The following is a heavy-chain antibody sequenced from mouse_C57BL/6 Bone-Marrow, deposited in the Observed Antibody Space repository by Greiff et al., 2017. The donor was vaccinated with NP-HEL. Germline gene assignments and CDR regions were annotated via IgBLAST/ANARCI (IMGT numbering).Heavy chain of an antibody. V-gene: IGHV1-69*01. J-gene: IGHJ2*01. CDR3: ARWDYSNPFDY. CDR2: IDPSDSYT. Sequence: VQLQQPGAELVMPGASVKLSCKASGYTFTSYWMPWVKQRPGQGLEWIGEIDPSDSYTNYNQKFKGKSTLTVDTSSSTAYMQLSSLTSEDSAVYDCARWDYSNPFDYGGQGTAPTVSS. D-gene: IGHD2-5*01. CDR1: GYTFTSYW.